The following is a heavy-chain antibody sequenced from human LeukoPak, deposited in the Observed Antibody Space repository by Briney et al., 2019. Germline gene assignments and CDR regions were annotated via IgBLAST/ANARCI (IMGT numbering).Heavy chain of an antibody. V-gene: IGHV1-2*06. D-gene: IGHD4/OR15-4a*01. J-gene: IGHJ3*02. CDR3: ARVKFNYGDHAFDI. CDR1: GYTFTGYY. Sequence: ASVKVSCKASGYTFTGYYMHWVRQAPGQGLEWMGRINPSSGGTNYAQKFQGRVPMTRDTSISTAYMELSRLRSDDTAVYYCARVKFNYGDHAFDIWGQGTMVTVSS. CDR2: INPSSGGT.